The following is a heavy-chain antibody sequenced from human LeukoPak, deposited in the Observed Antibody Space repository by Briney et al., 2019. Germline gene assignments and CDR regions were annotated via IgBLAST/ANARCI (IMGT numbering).Heavy chain of an antibody. CDR1: GGTFTNYA. CDR2: IIPILDVT. Sequence: SVQVSCKASGGTFTNYAINWVRQAPGQGLEWMGRIIPILDVTNYAQKFQGRVTITADQSTSRAYMELSSLRSEDTAVYYCARGGGVDILTGFQYWGQGTLVTVSS. CDR3: ARGGGVDILTGFQY. V-gene: IGHV1-69*04. D-gene: IGHD3-9*01. J-gene: IGHJ4*02.